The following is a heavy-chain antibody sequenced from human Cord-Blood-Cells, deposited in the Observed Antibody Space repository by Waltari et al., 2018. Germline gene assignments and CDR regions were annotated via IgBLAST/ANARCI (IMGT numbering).Heavy chain of an antibody. Sequence: ESGPGLVKPSETLSLTCTVSGGSISSSSYYWGWTRQPPGKGLEWIGSIYYSGSTYYNPSLKSRVTISVDTSKNQFSLKLSSVTAADTAVYYCASLNWGDFDYWGQGTLVTVSS. D-gene: IGHD7-27*01. CDR3: ASLNWGDFDY. V-gene: IGHV4-39*01. CDR2: IYYSGST. CDR1: GGSISSSSYY. J-gene: IGHJ4*02.